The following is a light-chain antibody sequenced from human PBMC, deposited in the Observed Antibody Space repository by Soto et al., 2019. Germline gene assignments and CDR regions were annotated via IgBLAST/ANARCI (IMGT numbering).Light chain of an antibody. CDR3: GTWDSNLDNGVV. Sequence: QSVLTQPPSVCAAPGQRVTIFCSGSSSTIGNNYVSWYQQLPGTAPILLIYDNYYRPSGIPDRFSGSKSGTSATLVITGVQTGDEADYYCGTWDSNLDNGVVFGGGTKLTVL. CDR2: DNY. V-gene: IGLV1-51*01. J-gene: IGLJ2*01. CDR1: SSTIGNNY.